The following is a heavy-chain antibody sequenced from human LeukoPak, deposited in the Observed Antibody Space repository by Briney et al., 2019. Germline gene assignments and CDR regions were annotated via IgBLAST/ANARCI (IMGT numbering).Heavy chain of an antibody. CDR3: ARDVGATPGYFDY. V-gene: IGHV4-4*02. D-gene: IGHD1-26*01. J-gene: IGHJ4*02. CDR2: IYHSGNT. CDR1: GVSISGSTW. Sequence: SETLSLTCAVSGVSISGSTWWSWVRHSPGKGLEWIGEIYHSGNTKYNPSLRSRVTISVDTSKNQFSLKLSSVTAADTAVYYCARDVGATPGYFDYWGQGTLVTVSS.